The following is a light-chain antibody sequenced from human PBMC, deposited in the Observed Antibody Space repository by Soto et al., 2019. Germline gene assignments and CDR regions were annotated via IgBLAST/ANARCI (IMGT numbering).Light chain of an antibody. J-gene: IGLJ1*01. CDR1: SSDVGSYNL. CDR2: EGS. CDR3: CSYAGSRPYV. Sequence: QSALTQPASVSGSPGQSITISCTGTSSDVGSYNLVSWYQQHPGKAPKLMIYEGSKRPSGVSNRFSGSKSGHTASLTISGLQAEDDADYYCCSYAGSRPYVFGTGTKVTVL. V-gene: IGLV2-23*01.